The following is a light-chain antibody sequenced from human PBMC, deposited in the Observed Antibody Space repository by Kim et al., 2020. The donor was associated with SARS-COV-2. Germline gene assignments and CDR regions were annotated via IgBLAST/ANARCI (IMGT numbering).Light chain of an antibody. CDR3: QVWDSNTHV. Sequence: SYELTQPFSVSVALGQTARITCGGDNMGNKNVHWYQQQPGQAPVLVIYRDSNRPSGIPERFSGSNSGNTATLAISRAQAGDEADYYCQVWDSNTHVFGSGTKVTVL. V-gene: IGLV3-9*01. CDR1: NMGNKN. J-gene: IGLJ1*01. CDR2: RDS.